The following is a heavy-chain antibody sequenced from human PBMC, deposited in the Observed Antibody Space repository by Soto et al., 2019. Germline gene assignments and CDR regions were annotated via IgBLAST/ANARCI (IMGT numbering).Heavy chain of an antibody. Sequence: LSLTCAVSGGSVSSGGYSWSWIRPPPGNGLEWIGYIHQSGSTYYNPSLKSRVNISVDRSQNQFSRKLNSVTAADTAVYYSARRSCNSASCYYYGLEVWGRGTSGTV. CDR2: IHQSGST. CDR1: GGSVSSGGYS. D-gene: IGHD2-2*01. CDR3: ARRSCNSASCYYYGLEV. V-gene: IGHV4-30-2*01. J-gene: IGHJ6*02.